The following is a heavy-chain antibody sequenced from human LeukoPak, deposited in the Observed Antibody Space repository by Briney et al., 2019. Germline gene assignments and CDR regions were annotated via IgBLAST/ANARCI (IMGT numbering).Heavy chain of an antibody. Sequence: ASVKVSCKASGYTCSNYALNWVRQAPGQGLEWMGWINTDTGKPTYAQGFTGRFVFSLDTSVSTAYLQISSLQAADTAVYYCARFPHPYCSSAGCPNWLDPWGQGTLVTVSS. D-gene: IGHD2-2*01. V-gene: IGHV7-4-1*02. CDR1: GYTCSNYA. J-gene: IGHJ5*02. CDR2: INTDTGKP. CDR3: ARFPHPYCSSAGCPNWLDP.